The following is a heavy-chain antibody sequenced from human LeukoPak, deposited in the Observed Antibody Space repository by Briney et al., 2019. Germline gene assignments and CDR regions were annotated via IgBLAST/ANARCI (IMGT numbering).Heavy chain of an antibody. J-gene: IGHJ6*02. CDR1: GGSISSYY. CDR3: ARQKRTAMDSNYYYGMDV. CDR2: IYYSGST. V-gene: IGHV4-59*08. Sequence: SETLSLTCTVSGGSISSYYWSRIRQPPGKELEWIGYIYYSGSTNYNPSLKSRVTISVDASKNHFSLKLSSVTAADTAVYYCARQKRTAMDSNYYYGMDVWGQGTTVTVSS. D-gene: IGHD5-18*01.